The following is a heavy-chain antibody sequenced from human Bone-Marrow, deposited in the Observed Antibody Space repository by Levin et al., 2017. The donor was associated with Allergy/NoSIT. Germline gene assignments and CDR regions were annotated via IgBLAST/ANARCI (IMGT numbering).Heavy chain of an antibody. J-gene: IGHJ6*02. CDR2: INSDGISS. V-gene: IGHV3-74*01. D-gene: IGHD2/OR15-2a*01. Sequence: GGSLRLSCTASGFTFTNYWIHWVRQGPGQGLVWISRINSDGISSSYADGVKGRVTISRDNAKNTVFLQMNGLRAEDTAVYYCARGSWGLGDGSANHYFHYYYGLDVWGQGTTVTVSS. CDR1: GFTFTNYW. CDR3: ARGSWGLGDGSANHYFHYYYGLDV.